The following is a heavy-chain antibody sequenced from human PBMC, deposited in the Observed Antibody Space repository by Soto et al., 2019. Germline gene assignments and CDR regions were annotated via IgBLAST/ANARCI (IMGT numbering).Heavy chain of an antibody. CDR2: INPDGSAT. V-gene: IGHV3-74*01. J-gene: IGHJ4*02. CDR1: GFTFSSYW. D-gene: IGHD5-18*01. Sequence: GGSLRLSCAASGFTFSSYWMHWVRQAPGKGLVWVSRINPDGSATNYADSVKGRFTISRDNAKNTLYLQMNSLRAEDTAVFYCGRGGSDSPMAPGYWGQGTLVTVYS. CDR3: GRGGSDSPMAPGY.